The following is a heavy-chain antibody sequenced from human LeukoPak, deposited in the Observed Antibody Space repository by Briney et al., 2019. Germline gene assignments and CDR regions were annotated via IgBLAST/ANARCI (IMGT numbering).Heavy chain of an antibody. CDR3: ARSGDSSGSGTKYYGMDV. J-gene: IGHJ6*02. Sequence: PSETLSLTCTVSGGSISSYYWSWIRQPPGKGLEWIGYIYYSGSTNYNPSLKSRVTISVDTSKNQFSLKLSSVTAADTAVYYCARSGDSSGSGTKYYGMDVWGQGTTVTVSS. V-gene: IGHV4-59*08. D-gene: IGHD6-19*01. CDR2: IYYSGST. CDR1: GGSISSYY.